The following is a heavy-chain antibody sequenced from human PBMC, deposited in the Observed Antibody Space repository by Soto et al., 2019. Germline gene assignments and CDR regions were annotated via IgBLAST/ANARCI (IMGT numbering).Heavy chain of an antibody. V-gene: IGHV3-30-3*01. Sequence: QVQLVESGGGVVQPGRSLRLSCAASGFTFSSYAMHWVRQAPGKGLEWVAVISYDGSNKYYADSVKGRFTISRDNSKNTLYLQMNSLRAEDTAVYYCAIMTPRYGMDVWGQGTTVTVSS. J-gene: IGHJ6*02. CDR3: AIMTPRYGMDV. CDR1: GFTFSSYA. CDR2: ISYDGSNK.